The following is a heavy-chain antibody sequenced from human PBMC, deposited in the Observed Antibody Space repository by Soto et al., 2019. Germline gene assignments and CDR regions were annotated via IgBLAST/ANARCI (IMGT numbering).Heavy chain of an antibody. Sequence: SVKVSCKASGGTFSTHAISWVRQAPGQGLEWMGGIIPIFGTANYAQKFQGRVTTTADKSTSTAYMEVRSLGSEDTAVYYCARGWETVGTTTPFAYWGQGTLVTVSS. J-gene: IGHJ4*02. CDR2: IIPIFGTA. CDR1: GGTFSTHA. V-gene: IGHV1-69*06. D-gene: IGHD1-26*01. CDR3: ARGWETVGTTTPFAY.